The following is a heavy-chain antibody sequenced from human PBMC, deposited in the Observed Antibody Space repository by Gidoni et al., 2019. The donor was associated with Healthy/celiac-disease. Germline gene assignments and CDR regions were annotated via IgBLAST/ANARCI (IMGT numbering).Heavy chain of an antibody. CDR1: GFTFSRYS. Sequence: EVQLVESGGGLVKPGGSLRLSCAASGFTFSRYSMNWVRQAPGKGLEWVSSISSSSSYIYYADSVKGRFTISRDNAKNSLYLQMNSLRAEDTAVYYCARDLGSGSYYATFDYWGQGTLVTVSS. J-gene: IGHJ4*02. CDR3: ARDLGSGSYYATFDY. D-gene: IGHD3-10*01. CDR2: ISSSSSYI. V-gene: IGHV3-21*06.